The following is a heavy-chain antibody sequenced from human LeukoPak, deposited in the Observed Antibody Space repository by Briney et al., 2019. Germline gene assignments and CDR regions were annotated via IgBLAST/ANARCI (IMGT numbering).Heavy chain of an antibody. Sequence: ASVKVSCTASGYTFTGYYMHWVRQAPGQGLEWMGWINPNSGGTYYPQKFQGWVTMTRDTSISTAYMELSRLRSDDVAVYYCARSHSNFYYGMDVWGQGTTVTVSS. J-gene: IGHJ6*02. V-gene: IGHV1-2*04. CDR2: INPNSGGT. CDR3: ARSHSNFYYGMDV. D-gene: IGHD4-11*01. CDR1: GYTFTGYY.